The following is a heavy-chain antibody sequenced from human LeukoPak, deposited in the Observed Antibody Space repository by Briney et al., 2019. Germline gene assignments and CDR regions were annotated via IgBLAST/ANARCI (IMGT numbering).Heavy chain of an antibody. CDR2: IIPIFGTA. J-gene: IGHJ5*02. Sequence: SVKVSFKATVGTYISYAISGLRQAPGQGLEWMGGIIPIFGTANYAQKFQGRVTITADESTSTAYMELSSLRSEDTAVYYCARDTYYYDSSGYYLRWFDPWGQGTLVTVSS. CDR3: ARDTYYYDSSGYYLRWFDP. D-gene: IGHD3-22*01. V-gene: IGHV1-69*13. CDR1: VGTYISYA.